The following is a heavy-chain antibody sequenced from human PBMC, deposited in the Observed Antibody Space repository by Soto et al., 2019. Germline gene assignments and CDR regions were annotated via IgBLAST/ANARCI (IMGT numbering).Heavy chain of an antibody. V-gene: IGHV3-49*03. CDR2: IRRKAYGGTT. CDR1: GFTFGDYT. CDR3: TTRPYYDYVWGSYRPDY. J-gene: IGHJ4*02. D-gene: IGHD3-16*02. Sequence: GGSLRLSCTASGFTFGDYTMSWFRQAPGTGLEWLGFIRRKAYGGTTEDAASVKGRFTISRDDSKNTLYLQMNSLKTEDTAVYYCTTRPYYDYVWGSYRPDYWGQGTLVTVSS.